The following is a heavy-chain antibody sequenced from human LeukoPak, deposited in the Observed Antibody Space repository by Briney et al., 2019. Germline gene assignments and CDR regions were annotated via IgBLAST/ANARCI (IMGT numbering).Heavy chain of an antibody. D-gene: IGHD3-3*01. CDR3: ARVLWDYDFWSGYYPFDP. CDR1: GGTFTSSA. J-gene: IGHJ5*02. Sequence: ASVKVSCKASGGTFTSSAISWVRQAPGQGLEWLGGISAYNGNTNYAQKLQGRVTMTTDTSTSTAYMELMSLRSDDTAVYYCARVLWDYDFWSGYYPFDPWGQGTLVTVSS. V-gene: IGHV1-18*01. CDR2: ISAYNGNT.